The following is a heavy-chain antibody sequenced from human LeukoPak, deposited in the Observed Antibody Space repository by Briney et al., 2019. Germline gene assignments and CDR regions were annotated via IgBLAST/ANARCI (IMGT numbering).Heavy chain of an antibody. J-gene: IGHJ6*03. Sequence: PGGSLRLSCAASGFTVSNKYMTWVRQAPGKGLEWVSLIYSDGRTYYAHTVKGRFTISRDNSKNMLYLQMNSLRADDTAVYYCARSLRVRGVPDYMDVWGKGTTVTISS. V-gene: IGHV3-53*01. CDR2: IYSDGRT. D-gene: IGHD3-10*01. CDR1: GFTVSNKY. CDR3: ARSLRVRGVPDYMDV.